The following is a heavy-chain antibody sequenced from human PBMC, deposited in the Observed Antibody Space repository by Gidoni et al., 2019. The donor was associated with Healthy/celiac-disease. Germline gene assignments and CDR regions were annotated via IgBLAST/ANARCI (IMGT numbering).Heavy chain of an antibody. CDR2: IYHSGST. V-gene: IGHV4-4*02. J-gene: IGHJ6*02. D-gene: IGHD6-13*01. CDR3: ASRRIAAAGPLLDYGMDV. CDR1: GGSISSSNW. Sequence: QVQLQESGPGLVKPSGTLSLTCAVSGGSISSSNWWSWVRQPPGKGLEWIGEIYHSGSTNYNPSLKSRVTISVDKSKNQFSLKLSSVTAADTAVYYCASRRIAAAGPLLDYGMDVWGQGTTVTVSS.